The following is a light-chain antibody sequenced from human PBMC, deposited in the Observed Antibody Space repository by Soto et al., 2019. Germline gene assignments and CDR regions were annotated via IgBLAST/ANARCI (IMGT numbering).Light chain of an antibody. V-gene: IGKV1-33*01. CDR3: QQYDNLPY. Sequence: DIQMTQSPSSLSASVGDRVTITCQASQDISNYLNWYQQKPGKAPKLLIYDASNLETGVPSRFSGSGSGTDFTFTISSLRPEDIATYYCQQYDNLPYFGQGTKLEIK. J-gene: IGKJ2*01. CDR2: DAS. CDR1: QDISNY.